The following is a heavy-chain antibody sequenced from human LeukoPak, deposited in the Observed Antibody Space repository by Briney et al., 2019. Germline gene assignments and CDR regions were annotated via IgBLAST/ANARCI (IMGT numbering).Heavy chain of an antibody. V-gene: IGHV1-8*01. D-gene: IGHD3-22*01. Sequence: ASVKVSCKASGYTFTSFDMNWVRQATGQGLEWMGWMNPNSGNTGYAQKLQGRVTMTTDTSTSTAYMELRSLRSDDTAVYYCAREGAYYDSSGYYTRTTYYFDYWGQGTLVTVSS. CDR2: MNPNSGNT. CDR1: GYTFTSFD. J-gene: IGHJ4*02. CDR3: AREGAYYDSSGYYTRTTYYFDY.